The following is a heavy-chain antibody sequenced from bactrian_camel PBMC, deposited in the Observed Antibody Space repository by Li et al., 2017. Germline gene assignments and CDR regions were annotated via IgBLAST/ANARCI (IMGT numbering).Heavy chain of an antibody. CDR1: GVASARDFRENC. J-gene: IGHJ6*01. D-gene: IGHD2*01. Sequence: VQLVESGGDSVEAGGSLRLSCDASGVASARDFRENCMGWFRQAPEKERELIATIVGYGLTWYADSVKGRFSISLDNAKNTVYLQMGSLRPEDSAMYYCAASVGKTFCSAAYFLSGLRPVFGSWGQGTQVTVS. CDR3: AASVGKTFCSAAYFLSGLRPVFGS. V-gene: IGHV3S53*01. CDR2: IVGYGLT.